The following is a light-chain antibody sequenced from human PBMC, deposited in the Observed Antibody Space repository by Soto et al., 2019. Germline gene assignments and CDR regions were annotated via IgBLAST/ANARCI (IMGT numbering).Light chain of an antibody. V-gene: IGLV2-23*02. CDR3: CSYAGSSTPYV. J-gene: IGLJ1*01. Sequence: QSVLTQPASVSGSPGQSITISCTGTSSDVGSYNLVSWYQQHPGKAPKLMIYEVSKRPSGVSNRFSGSKSGNTASLTISELQAEDEADYYCCSYAGSSTPYVFGTGTKLTVL. CDR2: EVS. CDR1: SSDVGSYNL.